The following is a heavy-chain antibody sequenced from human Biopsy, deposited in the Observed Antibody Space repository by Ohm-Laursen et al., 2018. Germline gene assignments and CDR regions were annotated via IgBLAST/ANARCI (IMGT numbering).Heavy chain of an antibody. CDR3: ARDRGFYSDRTVPGYFDL. CDR1: GDSISSYY. CDR2: VNYTGST. J-gene: IGHJ2*01. Sequence: GTLSLTCTVSGDSISSYYWSWIRQPPGKGLEWIGYVNYTGSTDYNPSLQRRVIISVDTSKNHFSLRLRTVTPADTAIYYCARDRGFYSDRTVPGYFDLWGRGTLVTVSS. V-gene: IGHV4-59*01. D-gene: IGHD3-22*01.